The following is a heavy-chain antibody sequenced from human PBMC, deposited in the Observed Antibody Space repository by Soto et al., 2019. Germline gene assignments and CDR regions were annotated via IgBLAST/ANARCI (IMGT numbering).Heavy chain of an antibody. CDR2: INHSGST. J-gene: IGHJ6*03. Sequence: SETLSLTCAVSGGSFSGYYWSWIRQPPGKGLEWIGEINHSGSTNYNPSLKSRVTISVDTSKNQFSLKLSSVTAADTAVYYCARSWEVYYYYYMDVWGKGTTVTVSS. D-gene: IGHD1-26*01. CDR3: ARSWEVYYYYYMDV. V-gene: IGHV4-34*01. CDR1: GGSFSGYY.